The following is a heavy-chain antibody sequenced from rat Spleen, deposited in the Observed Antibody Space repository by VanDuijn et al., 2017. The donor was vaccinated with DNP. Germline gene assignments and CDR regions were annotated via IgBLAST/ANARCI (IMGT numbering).Heavy chain of an antibody. Sequence: EVQLVETGGGLVQPGRSLKLSCVASGFIFSNYWMTWIRQAPGKGLEWVASITNTGGSTYYPDSVKGRFTISRDNAKSTLYLQMDSLRSEDTATYYCAQASYGYFDYWGQGVMVTVSS. V-gene: IGHV5-31*01. D-gene: IGHD1-11*01. CDR3: AQASYGYFDY. CDR2: ITNTGGST. J-gene: IGHJ2*01. CDR1: GFIFSNYW.